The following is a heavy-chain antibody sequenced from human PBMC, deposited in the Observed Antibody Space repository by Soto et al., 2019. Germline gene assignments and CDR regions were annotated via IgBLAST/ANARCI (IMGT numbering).Heavy chain of an antibody. CDR1: GLTLTDAW. Sequence: GGSLRLSCAASGLTLTDAWMNWVRQTPGKGLEWVGLIKSKTDGGTTDYAAPVKGRFIFSIDDSKNILYLQMNGLKTEDTAVYYCSTAGHGNNGYWGRGTLVTVSS. D-gene: IGHD2-8*01. V-gene: IGHV3-15*01. CDR3: STAGHGNNGY. J-gene: IGHJ4*02. CDR2: IKSKTDGGTT.